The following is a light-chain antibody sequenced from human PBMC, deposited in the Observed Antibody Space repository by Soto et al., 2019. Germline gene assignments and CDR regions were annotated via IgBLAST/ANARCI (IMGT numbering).Light chain of an antibody. J-gene: IGLJ1*01. CDR2: HDK. Sequence: SYELTQPPSVSVAPGQTARMTCGGENIGGKSVHWYQQKPGQAPVVVVFHDKDRPSGIPERFSGSNSGSAATLTIARVEAGDEADYFCQVWDSSSDEEVFGPGTKVTVL. CDR1: NIGGKS. V-gene: IGLV3-21*02. CDR3: QVWDSSSDEEV.